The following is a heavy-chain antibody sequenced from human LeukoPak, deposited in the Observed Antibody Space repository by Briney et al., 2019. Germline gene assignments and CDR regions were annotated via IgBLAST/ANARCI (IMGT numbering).Heavy chain of an antibody. D-gene: IGHD1-26*01. J-gene: IGHJ4*02. V-gene: IGHV3-7*01. CDR3: ARDAGWGYYDL. CDR1: GFTFSTSW. Sequence: GGSLGLSCVASGFTFSTSWVTWVRQAPGTGLEWVANIDKHGNGKYYVDSVKGRFAISRDYASNSVFLQMDSLRAEDTSVYYCARDAGWGYYDLWGQGTPVTVSS. CDR2: IDKHGNGK.